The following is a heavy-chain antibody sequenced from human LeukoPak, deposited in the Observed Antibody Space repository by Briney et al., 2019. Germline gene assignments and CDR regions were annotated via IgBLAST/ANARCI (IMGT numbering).Heavy chain of an antibody. CDR3: ARDSPRAAVRGAFDI. D-gene: IGHD3-10*01. Sequence: GGSLRLSCAASGFTFSSYSMNWVRQAPGKGLEWVSYISSSSSTIYYADSVKGRVTISRDNAKNSLYLQMNSLRAEDTAVYYCARDSPRAAVRGAFDIWGQGTMVTVSS. V-gene: IGHV3-48*01. J-gene: IGHJ3*02. CDR1: GFTFSSYS. CDR2: ISSSSSTI.